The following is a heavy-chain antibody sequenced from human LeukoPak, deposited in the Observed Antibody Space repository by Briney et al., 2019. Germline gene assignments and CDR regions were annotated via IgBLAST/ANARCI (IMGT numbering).Heavy chain of an antibody. CDR3: PGTWIHLWLRRSYFDY. D-gene: IGHD5-18*01. CDR1: GGSFSGYY. J-gene: IGHJ4*02. V-gene: IGHV4-34*01. CDR2: INHSGST. Sequence: SETLSLTCAVYGGSFSGYYWSWIREPPGKGLEWIGEINHSGSTNYNPSLKSRVTISVDTSKDQFSLKLSSVTAADTAVYYCPGTWIHLWLRRSYFDYWGQGTLVTVSS.